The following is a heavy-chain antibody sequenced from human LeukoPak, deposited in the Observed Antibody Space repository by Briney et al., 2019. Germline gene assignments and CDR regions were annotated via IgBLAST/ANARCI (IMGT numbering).Heavy chain of an antibody. CDR2: IIPILGIA. V-gene: IGHV1-69*04. CDR3: ASETSGSYETGNDY. CDR1: GGTFSSYA. Sequence: ASVKVSCKASGGTFSSYAISWVRQAPGQGLEWMGRIIPILGIANYAQKFQGRVTITADKSTNTAYMELSSLRSEDTAVYYCASETSGSYETGNDYWGQGTLVTVSS. J-gene: IGHJ4*02. D-gene: IGHD1-26*01.